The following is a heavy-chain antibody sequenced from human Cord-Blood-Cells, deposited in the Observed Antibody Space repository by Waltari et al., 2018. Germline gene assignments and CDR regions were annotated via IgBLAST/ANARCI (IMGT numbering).Heavy chain of an antibody. CDR3: AHSGSSWYYVDY. V-gene: IGHV2-5*02. Sequence: QITLKESGPTLVKPTQTLTLTCTFSGFSLSTSAVGVGWLRQPPGKALPWLALISWDDDKLYSPSLKSRLTITKDTSKNQVVLTMTNMDPVDTATYYCAHSGSSWYYVDYWGQGTLVTVSS. D-gene: IGHD6-13*01. CDR2: ISWDDDK. J-gene: IGHJ4*02. CDR1: GFSLSTSAVG.